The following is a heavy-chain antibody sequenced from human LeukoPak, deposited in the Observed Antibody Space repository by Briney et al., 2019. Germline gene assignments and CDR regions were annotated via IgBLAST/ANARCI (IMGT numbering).Heavy chain of an antibody. J-gene: IGHJ4*02. CDR2: IYYSGTT. CDR3: ARLVPPGGGDCTGSNCHTVYYFDY. V-gene: IGHV4-39*01. D-gene: IGHD2-15*01. CDR1: GGSITSSSSY. Sequence: PSETLSLTCPVSGGSITSSSSYWGWIRQPPGKGLEWIGTIYYSGTTYYNPSLKSRVTISIDAAKNQFSLMLTSVTAADTAVYYCARLVPPGGGDCTGSNCHTVYYFDYWGQGTLVTVSS.